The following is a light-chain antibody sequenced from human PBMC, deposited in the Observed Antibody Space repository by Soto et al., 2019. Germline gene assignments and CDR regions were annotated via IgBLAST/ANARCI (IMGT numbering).Light chain of an antibody. Sequence: DIQMTQSPSSLSASVGDRVTITCRASQGISNYLAWYQQKPGKVPKLLIYAASTLQSGVPSRFSGSGSVTDFTLTISSLQPEDVATYYCQKYNTARRTFGQGTKVEIE. CDR2: AAS. V-gene: IGKV1-27*01. J-gene: IGKJ1*01. CDR3: QKYNTARRT. CDR1: QGISNY.